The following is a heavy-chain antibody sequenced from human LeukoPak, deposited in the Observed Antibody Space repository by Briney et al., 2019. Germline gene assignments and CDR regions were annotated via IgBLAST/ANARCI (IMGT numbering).Heavy chain of an antibody. V-gene: IGHV4-30-2*01. D-gene: IGHD7-27*01. Sequence: SQTLSLTCAISGGSISSGGYSWTWIPQPPGKGLEWIGYIYHSGSTYYKPPLKSRVTISVDRSKNQFSQKLTSGTAADTAVYYCAREDDTGNWFDPWGQGTLVTVSS. CDR1: GGSISSGGYS. J-gene: IGHJ5*02. CDR3: AREDDTGNWFDP. CDR2: IYHSGST.